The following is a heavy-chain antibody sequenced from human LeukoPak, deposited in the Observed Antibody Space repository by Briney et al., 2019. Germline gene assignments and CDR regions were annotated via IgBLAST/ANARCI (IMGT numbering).Heavy chain of an antibody. CDR3: AADGVIIREYYYYGMDV. CDR2: IYSGGST. D-gene: IGHD3-9*01. CDR1: GFTVSINY. V-gene: IGHV3-66*01. Sequence: GGSLRLSCAASGFTVSINYMSWVRQAPGKGLEWVSVIYSGGSTYYADSVKGRFTISRDNSKNTLYLQMNSLRAEDTAVYYCAADGVIIREYYYYGMDVWGQGITVTVSS. J-gene: IGHJ6*02.